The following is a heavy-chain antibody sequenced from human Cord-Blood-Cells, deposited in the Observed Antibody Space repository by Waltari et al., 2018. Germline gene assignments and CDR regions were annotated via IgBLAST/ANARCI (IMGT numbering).Heavy chain of an antibody. V-gene: IGHV4-34*01. J-gene: IGHJ2*01. Sequence: QVQLQQWGAGLLKPSETLSLTCAVYGGSFSGYYLGWIRQPPGKGLEWIGEIIHSGSTNYNPPLKSRVTISVDTSKNQFSRRLSSVTAADTAVYYCARGHRQLVRYFDLWGRGTLVTVSS. CDR1: GGSFSGYY. CDR2: IIHSGST. CDR3: ARGHRQLVRYFDL. D-gene: IGHD6-6*01.